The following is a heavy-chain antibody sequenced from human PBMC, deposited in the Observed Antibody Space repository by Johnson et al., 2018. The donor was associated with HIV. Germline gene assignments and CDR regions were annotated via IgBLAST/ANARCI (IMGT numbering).Heavy chain of an antibody. CDR3: ARGRITMIGVDLRGGGFDI. Sequence: QLVESGGGVVQPGRSVRLSCAASGLNFSDYGMHWVRQAPGKGLEWVAVISFDGSKEYYADSVKGRFTISRENSKKTLYLQVNSLRDEDTAVYYCARGRITMIGVDLRGGGFDIWGQGTMVTVSS. D-gene: IGHD3-22*01. J-gene: IGHJ3*02. CDR1: GLNFSDYG. CDR2: ISFDGSKE. V-gene: IGHV3-30-3*01.